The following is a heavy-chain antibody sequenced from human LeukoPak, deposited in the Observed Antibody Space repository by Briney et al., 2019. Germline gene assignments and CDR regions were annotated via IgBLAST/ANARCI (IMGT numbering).Heavy chain of an antibody. CDR1: GFTFSNYW. CDR2: INQDGSGK. Sequence: PGGSLRLSCAASGFTFSNYWMTWVRQSPGKGLEWVAIINQDGSGKYYVDSVKGRFTISRDNAKNPLYLQMSSLRAEDTAVYYCARGGHRQKEFWGQGTLVTVSS. V-gene: IGHV3-7*01. D-gene: IGHD3-10*01. J-gene: IGHJ4*02. CDR3: ARGGHRQKEF.